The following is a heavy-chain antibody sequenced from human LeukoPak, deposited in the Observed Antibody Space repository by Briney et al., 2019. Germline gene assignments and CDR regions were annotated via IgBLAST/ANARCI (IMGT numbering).Heavy chain of an antibody. CDR3: ARHATSSTSGPPYDY. CDR1: GGSVSGYY. V-gene: IGHV4-34*01. CDR2: INHSGST. J-gene: IGHJ4*02. D-gene: IGHD5-24*01. Sequence: SETLSLTCAVYGGSVSGYYWSWIRQPPGKGLEWIGEINHSGSTNYNPSLKSRVTISVDTSENQFSLKLSSVTAADTAVYYCARHATSSTSGPPYDYWGQGTLVTVSS.